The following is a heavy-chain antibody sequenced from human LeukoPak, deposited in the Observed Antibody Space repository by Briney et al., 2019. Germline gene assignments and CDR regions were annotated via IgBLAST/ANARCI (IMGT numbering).Heavy chain of an antibody. V-gene: IGHV4-34*01. Sequence: TSETLSLTCAVYGGSFSGYYWSWIRQPPGKGLEWIGEINHSGSTNYNPSLKSRVTISVDTSKNQFSLKLSSVTAADTAVYYCARGRARGGSWVLHAFDIWGQGTMVTVSS. D-gene: IGHD6-13*01. CDR3: ARGRARGGSWVLHAFDI. CDR2: INHSGST. J-gene: IGHJ3*02. CDR1: GGSFSGYY.